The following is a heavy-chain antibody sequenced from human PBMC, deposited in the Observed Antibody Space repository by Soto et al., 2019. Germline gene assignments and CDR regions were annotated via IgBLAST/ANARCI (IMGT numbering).Heavy chain of an antibody. Sequence: QVQLQQWGAGLLKPSETLSLTCGVYGGSFSSYYWSWIRQPPGKGLEWIGEINHSGSTNCNPSLKSRVTISVDTSKNQFSLKLSSVTAADTAVYYCARVPAESGDQTFDNWGQGALVTVSS. CDR1: GGSFSSYY. CDR2: INHSGST. V-gene: IGHV4-34*01. J-gene: IGHJ4*02. CDR3: ARVPAESGDQTFDN.